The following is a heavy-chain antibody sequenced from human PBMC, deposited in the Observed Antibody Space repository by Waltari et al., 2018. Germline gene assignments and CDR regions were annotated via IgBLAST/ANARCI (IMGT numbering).Heavy chain of an antibody. J-gene: IGHJ4*02. CDR2: IKQDGSEK. CDR3: ARDRGATVTFFDY. D-gene: IGHD4-17*01. CDR1: GFTFSSYW. V-gene: IGHV3-7*01. Sequence: EVQLVESGGGLVQPGGSLSISCAASGFTFSSYWMSWVRQAPGKGLEWVANIKQDGSEKYYVDSVKGRFTISRDNAKNSLYLQMNSLRAEDTAVYYCARDRGATVTFFDYWGQGTLVTVSS.